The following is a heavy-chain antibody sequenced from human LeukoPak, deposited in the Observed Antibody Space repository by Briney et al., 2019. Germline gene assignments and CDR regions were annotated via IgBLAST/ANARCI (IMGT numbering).Heavy chain of an antibody. D-gene: IGHD4-17*01. CDR1: GFTFSSYS. CDR2: ISSSSSYI. J-gene: IGHJ4*02. CDR3: ARDEPTVTTGPPVGS. V-gene: IGHV3-21*01. Sequence: SGGSLRLSCAASGFTFSSYSMNWVRQAPGKGLEWVSSISSSSSYIYYADSVKGRFTISRDNAKNTLYLQMNSLRVEDTAVYYCARDEPTVTTGPPVGSWGQGTLVTVSS.